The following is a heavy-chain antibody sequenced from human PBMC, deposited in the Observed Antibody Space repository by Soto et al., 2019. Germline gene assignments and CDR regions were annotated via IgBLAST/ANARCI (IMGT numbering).Heavy chain of an antibody. V-gene: IGHV4-31*03. Sequence: SETLSLTCSVSGGSIISGGYYWIWIRQHPGKGLEWIGYIYYSGSTYYNPSLKSRVTISVDTSKNQFSLKLSSVTAADTAVYYCARDVNYDFWSGYFDYWGQGTLVTVS. CDR3: ARDVNYDFWSGYFDY. CDR1: GGSIISGGYY. CDR2: IYYSGST. D-gene: IGHD3-3*01. J-gene: IGHJ4*02.